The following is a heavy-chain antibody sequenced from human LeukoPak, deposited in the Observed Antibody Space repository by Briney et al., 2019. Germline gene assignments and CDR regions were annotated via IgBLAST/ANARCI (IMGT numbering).Heavy chain of an antibody. CDR1: GFTFSSYA. J-gene: IGHJ3*02. CDR3: AKARGYGSGSPYDAFDI. D-gene: IGHD3-10*01. Sequence: GGSLRLSCAASGFTFSSYAMSWVRQAPGKGLEWVSTIAGSGSSPDYAPSVKGRFTTSRDNSKNTAFLQLSSLRAEDTAMYYCAKARGYGSGSPYDAFDIWGLGTRVTISS. V-gene: IGHV3-23*01. CDR2: IAGSGSSP.